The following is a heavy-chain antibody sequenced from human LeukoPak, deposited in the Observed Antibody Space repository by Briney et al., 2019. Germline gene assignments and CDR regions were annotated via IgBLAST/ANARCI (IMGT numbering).Heavy chain of an antibody. D-gene: IGHD3-22*01. CDR3: ARHSYDSRDCPDY. J-gene: IGHJ4*02. CDR2: IYPGDSDT. CDR1: GYSSTSYW. V-gene: IGHV5-51*01. Sequence: GESLKISCKGSGYSSTSYWIGWVRQMPGKGLEWMGIIYPGDSDTRYSPSFQGQVTISADKSISTAYLQWSSLKASDTAMYYCARHSYDSRDCPDYWGQGTLVTVSS.